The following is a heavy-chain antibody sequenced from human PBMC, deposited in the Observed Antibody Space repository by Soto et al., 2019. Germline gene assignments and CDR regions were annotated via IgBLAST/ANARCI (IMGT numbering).Heavy chain of an antibody. V-gene: IGHV4-59*01. J-gene: IGHJ3*02. CDR2: IYYSGST. D-gene: IGHD1-1*01. Sequence: SETLSLTCTFSGCSISSYYWSWIRQPPGKGLEWIGYIYYSGSTNYNPSLKSRVTISVDTSKNQFSLKLSSVTAADTAVYYCARGSGYNWNDVSPAFDIWGQGTMVTVSS. CDR3: ARGSGYNWNDVSPAFDI. CDR1: GCSISSYY.